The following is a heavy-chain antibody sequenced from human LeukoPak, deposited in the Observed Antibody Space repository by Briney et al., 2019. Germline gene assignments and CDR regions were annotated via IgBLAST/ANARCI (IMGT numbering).Heavy chain of an antibody. CDR3: AKGARVGELPSFDF. J-gene: IGHJ4*02. D-gene: IGHD1-26*01. V-gene: IGHV3-43D*03. CDR1: GFTFDDYA. CDR2: ITWDGGSV. Sequence: GGSLRLSCAASGFTFDDYAMHWVRQAPGKGLEWVSLITWDGGSVYHAESVKGRFSISRDNSKYSLYLQMKSLRAEDTALYYCAKGARVGELPSFDFWGQGTLVTVSS.